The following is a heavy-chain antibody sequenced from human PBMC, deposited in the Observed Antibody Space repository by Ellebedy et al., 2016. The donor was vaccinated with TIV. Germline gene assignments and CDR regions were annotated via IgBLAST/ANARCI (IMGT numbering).Heavy chain of an antibody. CDR2: INQDGSVK. Sequence: GESLKISCGASGFPFSSSWMSWVRQAPGKGLEWVANINQDGSVKNYVDSVKGRFTLSRDNAMNSLYLQMNSLRAEDTAVYFCARDAAAGKTDYWGQGTLVTVSS. CDR1: GFPFSSSW. D-gene: IGHD6-13*01. J-gene: IGHJ4*02. V-gene: IGHV3-7*01. CDR3: ARDAAAGKTDY.